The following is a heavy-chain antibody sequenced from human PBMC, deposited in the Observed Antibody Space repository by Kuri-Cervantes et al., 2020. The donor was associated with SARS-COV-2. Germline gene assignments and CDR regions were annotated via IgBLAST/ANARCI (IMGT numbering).Heavy chain of an antibody. V-gene: IGHV4-34*01. CDR2: VNHRGST. Sequence: SETLSLTCAFYGESFSGYYWNWIRQSPGKGLEWIGEVNHRGSTNYNPSLKSRVTLSVDTSKNQFSLKLSSVTAADTALYYCSGSGNYYTYYYMDVWGKGTTVTVSS. J-gene: IGHJ6*03. CDR3: SGSGNYYTYYYMDV. CDR1: GESFSGYY. D-gene: IGHD3-10*01.